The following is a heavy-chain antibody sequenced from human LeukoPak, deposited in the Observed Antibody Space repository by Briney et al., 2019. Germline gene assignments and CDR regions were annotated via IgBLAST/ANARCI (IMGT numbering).Heavy chain of an antibody. Sequence: PGGSPRLSCAASGFTFSSYWMHWVRQAPGKGLVWVSRINSDGSSTSYADSVKGRFTISRDNAKNALYLQMNSLRAEDTAVYYCARDHSLGGYDLLYWGQGTLVTVSS. CDR1: GFTFSSYW. D-gene: IGHD5-12*01. V-gene: IGHV3-74*01. CDR2: INSDGSST. J-gene: IGHJ4*02. CDR3: ARDHSLGGYDLLY.